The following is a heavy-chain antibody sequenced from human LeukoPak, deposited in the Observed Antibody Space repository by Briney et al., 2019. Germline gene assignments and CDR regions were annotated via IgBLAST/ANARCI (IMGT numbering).Heavy chain of an antibody. V-gene: IGHV3-23*01. J-gene: IGHJ4*02. CDR3: AKRGVGTSNAYFDY. Sequence: GGSLRLSCAASGFTFNNNVMYWVRQAPGKGLEWVSVIDGGGVTTYYADSVKGRFAISRDNSKNTLYLQMNSLKTEDTAVYYCAKRGVGTSNAYFDYWGQGTLVTVSS. CDR1: GFTFNNNV. D-gene: IGHD1-26*01. CDR2: IDGGGVTT.